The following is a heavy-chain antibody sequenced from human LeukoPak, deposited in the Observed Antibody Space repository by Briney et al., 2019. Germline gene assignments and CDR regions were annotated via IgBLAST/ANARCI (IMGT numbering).Heavy chain of an antibody. CDR1: GGTFSSYA. D-gene: IGHD3-16*01. CDR2: IIPIFGTA. V-gene: IGHV1-69*01. CDR3: ARTREGVWGSYSP. Sequence: SVKVSCKASGGTFSSYAISWVRQAPGQGLEWMGGIIPIFGTANYAQKFQGRVTITADESTSTAYMELSSLKTNDTAVYYCARTREGVWGSYSPWGQGTLVTVSS. J-gene: IGHJ4*02.